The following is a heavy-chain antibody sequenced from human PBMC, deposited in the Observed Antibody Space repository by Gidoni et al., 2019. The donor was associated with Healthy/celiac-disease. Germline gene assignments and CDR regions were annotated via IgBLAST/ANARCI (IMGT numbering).Heavy chain of an antibody. CDR3: AKEERGYSYGGRDY. D-gene: IGHD5-18*01. Sequence: EVQLVESGGGLVQPGGSLRLSCAASGFTFCSYALSWVRQAPGKGLEWVAAISGSGGSTYYADSVKGRFTISRDNSKNTLYLQMNSLRAEDTAVYYCAKEERGYSYGGRDYWGQGTLVTVSS. J-gene: IGHJ4*02. V-gene: IGHV3-23*04. CDR1: GFTFCSYA. CDR2: ISGSGGST.